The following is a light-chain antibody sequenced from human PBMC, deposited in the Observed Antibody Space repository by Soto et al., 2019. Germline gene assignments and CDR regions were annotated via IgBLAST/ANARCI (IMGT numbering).Light chain of an antibody. CDR3: HQYGSAIP. CDR1: QGISNY. J-gene: IGKJ5*01. V-gene: IGKV1-27*01. Sequence: DIQMTQSASALSASVGDRVTITCRASQGISNYLAWYQQKPGKGPKLLIYAASTLQLGVPSRFSGSGSGTDFTLTISSLQPEDFAVYYCHQYGSAIPFGQGTRLDIK. CDR2: AAS.